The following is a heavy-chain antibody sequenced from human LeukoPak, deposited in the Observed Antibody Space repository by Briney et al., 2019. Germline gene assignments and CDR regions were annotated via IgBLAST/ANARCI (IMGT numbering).Heavy chain of an antibody. CDR3: ARDVPVVVPAAMPMDV. J-gene: IGHJ6*04. D-gene: IGHD2-2*01. Sequence: KPSETLSLTCTVSGYSISSGYYWGWIRQPSGKGLEWIGSIYHSGSTYYNPSLKSRVTISVDTSKNQFSLKLSSVTAADTAVYYCARDVPVVVPAAMPMDVWGKGTTVTVSS. CDR1: GYSISSGYY. V-gene: IGHV4-38-2*02. CDR2: IYHSGST.